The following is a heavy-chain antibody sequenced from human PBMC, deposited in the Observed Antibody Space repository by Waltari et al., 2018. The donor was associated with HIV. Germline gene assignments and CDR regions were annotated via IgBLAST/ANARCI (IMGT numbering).Heavy chain of an antibody. V-gene: IGHV4-61*02. CDR1: GGSISSGSYY. Sequence: QVQLQESGPGLVKPSQTLSLTCTVSGGSISSGSYYWSWIRQPAGKGLEWIGRIYTSGSTNYNPSLKGRVTISVDTSKNQLSLKLSSVTAADTAVYYCARVSGGYERFDYWGQGTLVTVSS. CDR2: IYTSGST. D-gene: IGHD5-12*01. J-gene: IGHJ4*02. CDR3: ARVSGGYERFDY.